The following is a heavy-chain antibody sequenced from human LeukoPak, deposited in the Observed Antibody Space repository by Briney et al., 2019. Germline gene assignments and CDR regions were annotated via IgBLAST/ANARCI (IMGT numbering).Heavy chain of an antibody. J-gene: IGHJ4*02. CDR3: ARSTVTSVDY. D-gene: IGHD4-17*01. CDR2: TSGSGGIT. V-gene: IGHV3-23*01. CDR1: GFTFSSYS. Sequence: PGGSLRLSCAASGFTFSSYSMNWVRQAPGKGLEWVSATSGSGGITHYADAVKGRFTISRDNSKNTLYLQMSSLRVEDTAVYYCARSTVTSVDYWGQGVLVTVSS.